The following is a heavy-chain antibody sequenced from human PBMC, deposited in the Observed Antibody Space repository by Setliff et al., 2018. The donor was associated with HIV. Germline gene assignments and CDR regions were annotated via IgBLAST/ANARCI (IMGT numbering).Heavy chain of an antibody. Sequence: SETLSLTCAVSGFSISSGFFWGWVRQPPGKGLEWIGSIYQSGTTYYNPALKSRVTISVDTSKNQFSLRPTSVTAADTAVYFCARVETTVTSRLDYWGQGTLVTVSS. CDR1: GFSISSGFF. CDR2: IYQSGTT. J-gene: IGHJ4*02. V-gene: IGHV4-38-2*01. D-gene: IGHD4-17*01. CDR3: ARVETTVTSRLDY.